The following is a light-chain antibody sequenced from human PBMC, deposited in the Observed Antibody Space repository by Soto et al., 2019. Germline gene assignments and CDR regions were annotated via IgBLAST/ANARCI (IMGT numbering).Light chain of an antibody. Sequence: DIVMTQSPATLSVSPGERATIACRASQSVSSNLAWYQQKLGQAPRLLIFGASTRKTGIPSRFSGSGSGTEFPLTISSLQSEYVAYYYQQHYNYGVTFGPGTKVDIK. CDR2: GAS. V-gene: IGKV3D-15*01. J-gene: IGKJ3*01. CDR1: QSVSSN. CDR3: QHYNYGVT.